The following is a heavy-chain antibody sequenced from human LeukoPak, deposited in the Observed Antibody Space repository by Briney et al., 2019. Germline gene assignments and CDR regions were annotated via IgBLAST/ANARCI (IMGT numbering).Heavy chain of an antibody. CDR1: GGSISSYY. Sequence: SETLSLTCTVSGGSISSYYWSWIRQPAGKGLEWIGRIYTSGNTNYNPSLKSRVTMSVDTSKNQFSLKLSSVTAADTAVYYCARGGYCSSTSCYTFDPWGQGTLVTVSS. CDR2: IYTSGNT. D-gene: IGHD2-2*02. J-gene: IGHJ5*02. CDR3: ARGGYCSSTSCYTFDP. V-gene: IGHV4-4*07.